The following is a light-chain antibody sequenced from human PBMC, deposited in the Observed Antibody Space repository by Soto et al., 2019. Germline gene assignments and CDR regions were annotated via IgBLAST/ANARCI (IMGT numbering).Light chain of an antibody. CDR3: QVWDSGADHPMI. Sequence: SYERTQPPSVSVAPGKTARITCGGNNIGSKSVHWYQQKPGQAPVLVINYDSDRPSGIPERFSGSNSGNTATLTISRVEAGDEADYYCQVWDSGADHPMIFGGGTQLTVL. V-gene: IGLV3-21*04. CDR1: NIGSKS. CDR2: YDS. J-gene: IGLJ2*01.